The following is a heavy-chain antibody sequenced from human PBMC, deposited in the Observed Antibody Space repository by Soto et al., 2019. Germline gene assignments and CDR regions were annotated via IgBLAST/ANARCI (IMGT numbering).Heavy chain of an antibody. V-gene: IGHV1-46*01. Sequence: ASVQVSCKASGYTYTSYYMRCVLQDPTQELEWMGIINPSGGSTSYAQKFQGRVTMTRDTSTSTVYMGLSSLRSEDTAVYYCARDRKAPLHYDFWSGYYSGAFDIWGQGTMVTVSS. CDR2: INPSGGST. CDR1: GYTYTSYY. J-gene: IGHJ3*02. D-gene: IGHD3-3*01. CDR3: ARDRKAPLHYDFWSGYYSGAFDI.